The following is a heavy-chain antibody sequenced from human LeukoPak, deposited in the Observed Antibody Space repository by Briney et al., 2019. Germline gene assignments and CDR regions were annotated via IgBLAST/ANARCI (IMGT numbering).Heavy chain of an antibody. CDR1: GGSISSYY. J-gene: IGHJ5*02. CDR3: AQCSGGSCYWFDP. Sequence: SETLSLTCTVSGGSISSYYWSWIRQPPGKGLEWIGYIHYSGSTNYNPSLKSRVTISVDTSKNQFSLKLSSVTAADTAVYYCAQCSGGSCYWFDPWGQGTLVTVSS. D-gene: IGHD2-15*01. V-gene: IGHV4-59*08. CDR2: IHYSGST.